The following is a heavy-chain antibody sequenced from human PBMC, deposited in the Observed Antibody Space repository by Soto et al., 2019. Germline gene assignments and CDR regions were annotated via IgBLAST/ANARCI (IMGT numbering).Heavy chain of an antibody. CDR1: GGSSSSYY. CDR2: IYYSGST. CDR3: WCADGLDWLAF. Sequence: SETRSLTCTVSGGSSSSYYWSWIRQPPGKGLEWIGYIYYSGSTYYNPSLKSRVTISVDTSKNQFSLKLSSVTAADTAVFYCWCADGLDWLAFWGRGTLVIGSA. V-gene: IGHV4-59*06. D-gene: IGHD2-15*01. J-gene: IGHJ4*02.